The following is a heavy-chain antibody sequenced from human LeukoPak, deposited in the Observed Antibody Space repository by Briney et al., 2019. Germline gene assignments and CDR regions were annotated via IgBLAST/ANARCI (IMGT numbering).Heavy chain of an antibody. CDR2: ISAYNGNT. CDR3: ARMGDDYVWGSYRRYFDY. J-gene: IGHJ4*02. CDR1: GYTFPSYG. Sequence: ASVKVSCKASGYTFPSYGISWVRQAPGQGREWMGWISAYNGNTNYAQKLQGRVTMTTDTSTSTAYMELRSLRSDDTAVYYCARMGDDYVWGSYRRYFDYWGQGTLGTVSP. V-gene: IGHV1-18*01. D-gene: IGHD3-16*02.